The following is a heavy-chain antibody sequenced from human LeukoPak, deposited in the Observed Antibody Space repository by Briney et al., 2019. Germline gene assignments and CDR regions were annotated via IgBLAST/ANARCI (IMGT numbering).Heavy chain of an antibody. J-gene: IGHJ4*02. V-gene: IGHV1-18*01. D-gene: IGHD1-26*01. Sequence: ASVKVSCKASGYSFVLHGISWVRQAPGQGLEWMGWISTYDGNTEYAQNFQGRVSMTIDTSTSTAYMDLRSLRSDDTAVYYCARSYSGSYPFGDYWGQGTLVTVSS. CDR3: ARSYSGSYPFGDY. CDR2: ISTYDGNT. CDR1: GYSFVLHG.